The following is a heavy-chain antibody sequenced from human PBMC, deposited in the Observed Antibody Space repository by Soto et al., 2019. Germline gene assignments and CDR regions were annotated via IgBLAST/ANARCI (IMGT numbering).Heavy chain of an antibody. CDR2: INNDGTTT. J-gene: IGHJ5*02. V-gene: IGHV3-74*01. D-gene: IGHD3-3*01. Sequence: GGSLRLSCAASGFTFSSYWMHWVRQVPGKGLVWVSRINNDGTTTRYADSVKGRFTISRDNAKNTLFLQMNSLRGEDTAVYYCARGGYWIFGMVAEPYSHWFDPWGQGTLVTVSS. CDR3: ARGGYWIFGMVAEPYSHWFDP. CDR1: GFTFSSYW.